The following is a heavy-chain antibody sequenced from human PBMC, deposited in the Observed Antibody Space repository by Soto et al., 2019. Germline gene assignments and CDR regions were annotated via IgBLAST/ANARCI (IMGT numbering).Heavy chain of an antibody. Sequence: QLQLQESGPGLVKPSETLSLTCTVSGGSISSSSYYWDWIRQPPGKGLEWIGSIYYSGSTYYNPSLKSRVTISVDTSKNQFSLKLSSVTAADTAVYYCARSLAWVTAYFDYWGQGTLVTVSS. D-gene: IGHD2-21*02. CDR2: IYYSGST. CDR3: ARSLAWVTAYFDY. J-gene: IGHJ4*02. V-gene: IGHV4-39*01. CDR1: GGSISSSSYY.